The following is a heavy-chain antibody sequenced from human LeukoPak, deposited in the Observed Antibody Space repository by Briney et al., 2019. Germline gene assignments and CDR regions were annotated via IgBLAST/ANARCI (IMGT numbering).Heavy chain of an antibody. CDR1: LFTSSSYA. CDR2: MSGSGGST. D-gene: IGHD3-10*01. CDR3: ARRTTTGVLLWFVDYFDY. V-gene: IGHV3-23*01. Sequence: PGGSLRLSSADSLFTSSSYATSSVRHAPGKGLEWVSAMSGSGGSTYYADSVKGRFTICRDNSKNKLYLPMNSLRDEDRAVYYCARRTTTGVLLWFVDYFDYWGQGTLVTVSS. J-gene: IGHJ4*02.